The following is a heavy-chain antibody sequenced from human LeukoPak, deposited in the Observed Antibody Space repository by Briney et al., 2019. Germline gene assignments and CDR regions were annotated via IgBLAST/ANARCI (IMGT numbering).Heavy chain of an antibody. CDR3: AKDRGSYIYGSGRYSNAGQFDY. D-gene: IGHD3-10*01. CDR2: ISYDGSDK. V-gene: IGHV3-30*18. J-gene: IGHJ4*02. Sequence: GGSLRLSCAASGFTFSSYGMHWVRQAPGKGLEWVAVISYDGSDKYYADSVKGRFTISRDNSKNTLYLQMNSLRAEDTAVYYCAKDRGSYIYGSGRYSNAGQFDYWGQGTLVTVSS. CDR1: GFTFSSYG.